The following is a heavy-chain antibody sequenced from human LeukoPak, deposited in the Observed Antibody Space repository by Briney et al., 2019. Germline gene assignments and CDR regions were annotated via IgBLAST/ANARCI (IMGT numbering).Heavy chain of an antibody. CDR2: INWDGGTT. CDR1: GFTFDDYT. CDR3: TTGSPYCGGDCSGH. Sequence: PGGSLRLSCAASGFTFDDYTMHWVRQAPGKGLEWVSLINWDGGTTYYADSVKGRFTISRDNSKNSLYLQMNSLRSEDTAFYYCTTGSPYCGGDCSGHWGQGTLATVSS. J-gene: IGHJ4*02. D-gene: IGHD2-21*02. V-gene: IGHV3-43*01.